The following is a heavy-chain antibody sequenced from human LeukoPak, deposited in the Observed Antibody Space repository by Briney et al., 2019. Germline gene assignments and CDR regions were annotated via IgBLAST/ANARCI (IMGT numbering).Heavy chain of an antibody. Sequence: GGSLRLSCAASGFTFSNYAMSWVRQAPGKGLEWVSGTSDSGDSTYYADSVKGRFTISRDNSKKTLYLQMNSLRAEDTAVYYCAKTTAMTTVLSGFDYWGQGTLVTVSS. CDR2: TSDSGDST. CDR1: GFTFSNYA. V-gene: IGHV3-23*01. CDR3: AKTTAMTTVLSGFDY. D-gene: IGHD4-23*01. J-gene: IGHJ4*02.